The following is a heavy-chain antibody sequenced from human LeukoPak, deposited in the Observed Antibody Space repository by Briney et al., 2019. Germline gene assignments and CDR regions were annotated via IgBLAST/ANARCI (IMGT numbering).Heavy chain of an antibody. J-gene: IGHJ4*02. CDR2: ISYDGSNK. V-gene: IGHV3-30*18. D-gene: IGHD2-21*02. CDR3: AKDTRCGGDCYSVGNY. Sequence: PGRSLILSCAASGFTFSSYGMHWVRQAPGKGLEWVAVISYDGSNKYYTDSVKGRFTISRDNSKNTLYLQLNSLKPEDTAVYYCAKDTRCGGDCYSVGNYWGQGTLVTVSS. CDR1: GFTFSSYG.